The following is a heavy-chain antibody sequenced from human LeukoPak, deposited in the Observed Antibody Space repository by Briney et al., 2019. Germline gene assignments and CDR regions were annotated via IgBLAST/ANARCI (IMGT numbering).Heavy chain of an antibody. CDR2: ISNSGGST. D-gene: IGHD2-2*01. J-gene: IGHJ4*02. CDR3: AKDCCSTTSLFDY. CDR1: GFTFSTYA. V-gene: IGHV3-23*01. Sequence: PGGSLRLSCAASGFTFSTYAMSWVRQAPGKGLEWVSTISNSGGSTYYADSVKGRFTFSRDNSKNTLYLQMNSLRAEDTAVYYCAKDCCSTTSLFDYWGQGTLVTVSS.